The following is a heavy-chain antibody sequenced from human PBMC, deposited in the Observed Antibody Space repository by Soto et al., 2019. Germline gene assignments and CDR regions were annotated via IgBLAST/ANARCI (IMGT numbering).Heavy chain of an antibody. V-gene: IGHV3-23*01. CDR2: ISGSGGTT. CDR3: AKYYYDRSGSPLAFDY. D-gene: IGHD3-22*01. J-gene: IGHJ4*02. CDR1: GFTFSKYA. Sequence: GGSLRLSCAASGFTFSKYALSWGRQAPGKGLEWVSAISGSGGTTHYADSVKGRVTISRDNSKDTVFLQMNSLRAEDTAVYSCAKYYYDRSGSPLAFDYWGQGTLVTVSS.